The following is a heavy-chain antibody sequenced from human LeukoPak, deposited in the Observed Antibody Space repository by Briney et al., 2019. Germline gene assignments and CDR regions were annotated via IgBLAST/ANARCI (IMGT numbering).Heavy chain of an antibody. CDR2: INHSGST. V-gene: IGHV4-34*01. CDR3: ARRDAFYGGNSGDDY. D-gene: IGHD4-23*01. J-gene: IGHJ4*02. Sequence: SETLSLTCAVYGGSFSGYYWSWIRQPPGKGLEWIGEINHSGSTNYNPSLKSRVTISVDTSKNQFSLKLSSVTAADTAVYYCARRDAFYGGNSGDDYWGQGTLVTVSS. CDR1: GGSFSGYY.